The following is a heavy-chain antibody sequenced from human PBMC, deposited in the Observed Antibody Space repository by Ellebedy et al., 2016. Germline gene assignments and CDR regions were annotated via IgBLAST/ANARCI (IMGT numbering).Heavy chain of an antibody. CDR1: GFTFSSYN. V-gene: IGHV3-48*01. D-gene: IGHD6-19*01. Sequence: GGSLRLSCAASGFTFSSYNMNWVRQAPGKGPEWVSYISSSSSTVNYADSVRGRFTISRDNAKNSLYLQMNSLGAEDTAVYYCARDLSSGWSPGAFDIWGRGTMVTVSS. CDR2: ISSSSSTV. CDR3: ARDLSSGWSPGAFDI. J-gene: IGHJ3*02.